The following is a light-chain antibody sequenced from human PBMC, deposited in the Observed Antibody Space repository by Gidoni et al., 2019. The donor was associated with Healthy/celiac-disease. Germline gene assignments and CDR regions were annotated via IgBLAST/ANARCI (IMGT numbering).Light chain of an antibody. CDR3: QQYNNWPLL. CDR2: GAS. V-gene: IGKV3-15*01. J-gene: IGKJ4*01. CDR1: QSVSSN. Sequence: EIVMTQSPATLSVSPGERATLSCRASQSVSSNLAWYQQKPGQAPRLLIYGASTRATGIPARFSGSGSGTEFTLTISSLQSEDFAVYYCQQYNNWPLLFXGXTKVEIK.